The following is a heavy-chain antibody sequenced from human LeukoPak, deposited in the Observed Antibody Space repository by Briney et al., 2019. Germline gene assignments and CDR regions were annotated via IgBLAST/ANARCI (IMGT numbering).Heavy chain of an antibody. J-gene: IGHJ6*02. CDR1: GGSISSSSYY. CDR3: ARDNSYRYYYYGMDV. Sequence: PSGTLSLTCTVSGGSISSSSYYWGWIRQPPGKGLEWIGSIYYSGSTYYNPSLKSRVTISVDTSKNQFSLKLSSVTAADTAVYYCARDNSYRYYYYGMDVWGQGTTVTVSS. D-gene: IGHD5-18*01. CDR2: IYYSGST. V-gene: IGHV4-39*01.